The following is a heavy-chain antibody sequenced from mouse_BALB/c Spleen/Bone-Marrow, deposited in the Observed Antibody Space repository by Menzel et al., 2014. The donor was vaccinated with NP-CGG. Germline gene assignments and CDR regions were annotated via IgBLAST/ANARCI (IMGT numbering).Heavy chain of an antibody. V-gene: IGHV1-87*01. J-gene: IGHJ4*01. CDR2: IYPGDGDT. CDR3: ASPYGNYDAMDY. Sequence: QVQLQQPGAELARPGASVKLSCKASGYTFTSYWMRWVKQRPGQGLEWIGAIYPGDGDTRYTQKFRGKATLTADKSSNTAYMQLSSLTSVDSAVYFCASPYGNYDAMDYWGQGTSVTVSS. D-gene: IGHD2-1*01. CDR1: GYTFTSYW.